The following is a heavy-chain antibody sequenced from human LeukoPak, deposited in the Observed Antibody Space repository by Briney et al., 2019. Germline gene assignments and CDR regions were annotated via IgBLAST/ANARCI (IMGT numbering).Heavy chain of an antibody. CDR2: IYYAGST. V-gene: IGHV4-59*01. J-gene: IGHJ5*02. CDR1: GDSISSFY. D-gene: IGHD3-10*01. Sequence: SETLSLTCTVSGDSISSFYWSWIRQPPGKGLEWIGLIYYAGSTNYNPSLKSRVTISVDTSKNQFSLKLSSVTAADTAVYYCARAYDSGIRFDPWGQGTLVTVSS. CDR3: ARAYDSGIRFDP.